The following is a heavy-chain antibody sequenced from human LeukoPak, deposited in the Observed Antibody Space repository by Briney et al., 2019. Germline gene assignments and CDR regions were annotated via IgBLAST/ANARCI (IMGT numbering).Heavy chain of an antibody. CDR3: ARASGEFGEAATLDY. CDR1: GGSFSGYY. J-gene: IGHJ4*02. CDR2: VNHSGST. V-gene: IGHV4-34*01. D-gene: IGHD2-15*01. Sequence: SETLSLTCAVYGGSFSGYYWSWIRQPPGKGLEWIGEVNHSGSTNYNPSLKSRVTISVDTSKNQFSLKLSSVTAADTAVYYCARASGEFGEAATLDYWGQGTLVTVSS.